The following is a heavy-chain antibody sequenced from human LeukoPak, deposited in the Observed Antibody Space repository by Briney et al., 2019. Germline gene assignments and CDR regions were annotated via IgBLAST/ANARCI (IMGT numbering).Heavy chain of an antibody. D-gene: IGHD6-13*01. J-gene: IGHJ1*01. V-gene: IGHV1-2*02. CDR2: INPNSGGT. CDR3: ARGVETYSSSPQGSAEYFQH. Sequence: ASVKVSCKASGYTFTGYYMHWVRQAPGQGLEWMGWINPNSGGTNYAQKFQGRVTMTRDTSISTAYMELSRLRSDDTAVYYCARGVETYSSSPQGSAEYFQHWGQGTLVTVSS. CDR1: GYTFTGYY.